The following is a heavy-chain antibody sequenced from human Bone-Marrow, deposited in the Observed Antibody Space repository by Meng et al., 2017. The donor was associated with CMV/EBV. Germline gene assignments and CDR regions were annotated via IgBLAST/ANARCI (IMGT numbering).Heavy chain of an antibody. CDR2: IIPFFGTA. CDR3: ARTDLVVTPRGRGYYFDY. D-gene: IGHD2-15*01. Sequence: SVKVSCKASGGTFNSYAISWVRQAPGQGLEWMGGIIPFFGTANYAEKFQGRVTITTDESTSTAYMELSSLRSEDTAVYYCARTDLVVTPRGRGYYFDYWGPGTLVTVSS. CDR1: GGTFNSYA. V-gene: IGHV1-69*05. J-gene: IGHJ4*02.